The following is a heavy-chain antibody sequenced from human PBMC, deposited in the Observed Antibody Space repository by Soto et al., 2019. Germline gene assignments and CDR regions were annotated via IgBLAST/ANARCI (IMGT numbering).Heavy chain of an antibody. CDR1: GYTFTGYY. D-gene: IGHD6-6*01. CDR2: INPNSGGT. J-gene: IGHJ3*01. CDR3: ARGRSIAARREAFEC. V-gene: IGHV1-2*04. Sequence: ASVKVSCKASGYTFTGYYMHWVRQAPGQGLEWMGWINPNSGGTNYAQKFQGWVTMTRDTSISTAYMELSRLRSDDTAVYYCARGRSIAARREAFECWGQGTMVTVS.